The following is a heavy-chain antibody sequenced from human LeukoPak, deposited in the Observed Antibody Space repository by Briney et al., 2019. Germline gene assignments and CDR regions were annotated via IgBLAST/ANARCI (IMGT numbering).Heavy chain of an antibody. J-gene: IGHJ4*02. CDR1: GFTFDDYA. CDR2: ISWNSGSI. Sequence: GGSLRLSCAAAGFTFDDYAMHWVRQAPGKGLEWVSGISWNSGSIGYADSVKGRFTISRDNAKNSLYLQMNSLRAEDTALYYCAKVRNRGYGGYFDYWGQGTLVTVSS. CDR3: AKVRNRGYGGYFDY. D-gene: IGHD3-10*01. V-gene: IGHV3-9*01.